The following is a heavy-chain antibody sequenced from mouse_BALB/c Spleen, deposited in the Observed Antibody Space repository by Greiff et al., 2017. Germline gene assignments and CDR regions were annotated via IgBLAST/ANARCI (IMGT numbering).Heavy chain of an antibody. CDR1: GFTFSSYA. D-gene: IGHD1-1*02. CDR3: ARERDYEGGCFDY. CDR2: ISSGGSYT. V-gene: IGHV5-9-4*01. J-gene: IGHJ2*01. Sequence: EVKLVESGGGLVKPGGSLKLSCAASGFTFSSYAMSWVRQSPEKRLEWVAEISSGGSYTYYPDTVTGRFTISRDNAKNTLYLEMSSLRSEDTAMYYCARERDYEGGCFDYWGQGTTLTVSS.